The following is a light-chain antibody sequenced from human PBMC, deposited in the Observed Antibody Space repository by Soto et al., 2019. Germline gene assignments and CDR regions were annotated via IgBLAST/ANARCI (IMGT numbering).Light chain of an antibody. CDR1: QSVFGTY. CDR2: GPS. Sequence: EIVLTQSRGTLSLSPGGRSTLSCMAIQSVFGTYLAWYQQKPGQAPRLVIYGPSRRATGVPDRFSGSGSGTDFTLTINSLEHEDFAVYYCQQRSNWHSITFGQGTRLEIK. V-gene: IGKV3D-20*02. CDR3: QQRSNWHSIT. J-gene: IGKJ5*01.